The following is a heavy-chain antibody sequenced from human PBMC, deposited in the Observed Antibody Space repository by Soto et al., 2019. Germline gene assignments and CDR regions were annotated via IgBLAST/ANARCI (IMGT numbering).Heavy chain of an antibody. D-gene: IGHD5-12*01. V-gene: IGHV4-34*01. CDR1: GGSLSGYY. Sequence: QVQLQQWGAGLLKPSETLSLNCAVNGGSLSGYYWSWIRQPPGKGLEWIGEIKDGGYTNYSPSLKRRATISSDPSNNQLSLRLNSVTAADTGVYYCARGQEGVVATHWDQGALVTVSS. CDR3: ARGQEGVVATH. J-gene: IGHJ4*02. CDR2: IKDGGYT.